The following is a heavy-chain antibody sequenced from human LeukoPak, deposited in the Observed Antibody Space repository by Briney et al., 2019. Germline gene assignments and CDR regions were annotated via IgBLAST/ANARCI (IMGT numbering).Heavy chain of an antibody. V-gene: IGHV3-15*01. CDR3: TGVTYGDYDFDY. CDR2: IKSKSVGGTI. D-gene: IGHD4-17*01. Sequence: GGSLRLSCAASGFTFSNAWMSWVRQAPGKGLELVGRIKSKSVGGTIVYAAPVKGRFTISRDDSKNTLYLQMNSLKTEDTAVYYCTGVTYGDYDFDYWGQGTLVTVSS. J-gene: IGHJ4*02. CDR1: GFTFSNAW.